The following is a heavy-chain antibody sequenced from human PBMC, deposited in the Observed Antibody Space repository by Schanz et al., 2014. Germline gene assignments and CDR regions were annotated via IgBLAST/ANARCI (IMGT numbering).Heavy chain of an antibody. D-gene: IGHD3-10*01. CDR2: ISASGGTT. Sequence: EVQLVESGGGLVQPGGSLRLSCAASGFTFSSYWMHWVRQVPGKGLEWVSAISASGGTTYYADSVKGRFTISRDNSKSTLYVEMNSLRVEDTAVYYCAKYRGYYRVSGSYRELEYWGQGTLVTVSS. V-gene: IGHV3-23*04. J-gene: IGHJ4*02. CDR3: AKYRGYYRVSGSYRELEY. CDR1: GFTFSSYW.